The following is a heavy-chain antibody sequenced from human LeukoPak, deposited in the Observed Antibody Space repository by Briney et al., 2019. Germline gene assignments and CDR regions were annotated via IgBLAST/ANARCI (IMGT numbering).Heavy chain of an antibody. V-gene: IGHV4-34*01. J-gene: IGHJ4*02. D-gene: IGHD2-15*01. CDR2: INHSGST. CDR3: ARQADIVVVVAAKFDY. Sequence: SETLSLTCAVYGGSFSGYYWSWIRQPPGKGLEWIGEINHSGSTNYNPSLKSRVTISVDTSKNQFSLKLSSVTAADTAVYYCARQADIVVVVAAKFDYWGQGTLVTVSS. CDR1: GGSFSGYY.